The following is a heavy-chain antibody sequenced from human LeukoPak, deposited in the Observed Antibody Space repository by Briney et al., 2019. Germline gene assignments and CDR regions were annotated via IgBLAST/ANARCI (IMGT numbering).Heavy chain of an antibody. J-gene: IGHJ4*02. CDR2: IRKEGSEK. Sequence: GGSLRLSCAACGFRLSSYWMSWVRQTPGKRLEWVANIRKEGSEKYYAASVKGRFPISKDNARNSHYLQMNSLRPEDTAEYYCARPPFEVGAPQSWGQGTLVSVSS. V-gene: IGHV3-7*01. CDR1: GFRLSSYW. CDR3: ARPPFEVGAPQS. D-gene: IGHD1-26*01.